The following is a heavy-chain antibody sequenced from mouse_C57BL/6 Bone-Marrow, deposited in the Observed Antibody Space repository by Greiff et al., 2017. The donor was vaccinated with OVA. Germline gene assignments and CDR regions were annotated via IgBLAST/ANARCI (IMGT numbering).Heavy chain of an antibody. CDR3: ARTGTRGVMDY. CDR2: ISYDGSN. V-gene: IGHV3-6*01. D-gene: IGHD4-1*01. J-gene: IGHJ4*01. CDR1: GYSITSGYY. Sequence: EVKLQESGPGLVKPSQSLSLTCSVTGYSITSGYYWNWIRQFPGNKLEWMGYISYDGSNNYNPSLKNRISITRDTSKNQFFLKLNSVTTEDTATYYCARTGTRGVMDYWGQGTSVTVSS.